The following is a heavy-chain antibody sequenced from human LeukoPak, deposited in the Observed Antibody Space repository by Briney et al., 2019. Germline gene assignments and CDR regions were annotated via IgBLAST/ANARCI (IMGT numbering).Heavy chain of an antibody. J-gene: IGHJ5*02. Sequence: GGSLRLSCAASGFAFSSYAMSWVRQAPGKGLEWVSAISGSGGSTYHADSVKGRFTISRDNSKNTLYLQMNSLRAEDTAVYYCAKDQDTIFGVVAIDPWGQGTLVTVSS. CDR2: ISGSGGST. D-gene: IGHD3-3*01. CDR1: GFAFSSYA. V-gene: IGHV3-23*01. CDR3: AKDQDTIFGVVAIDP.